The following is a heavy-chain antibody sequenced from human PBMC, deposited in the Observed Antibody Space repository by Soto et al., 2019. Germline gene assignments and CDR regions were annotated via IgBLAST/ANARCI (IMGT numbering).Heavy chain of an antibody. Sequence: QVQLQESGPGLVNPSQTRSLPCTVSGGSFSSGENYWSGFGHPPGKALRWFGPIYYSGSTAYNPSLKSRVTISVDTSKNQFSLKLSSVTAADTAVYYCARVRYCSSTSCYTRSRYFDYWGQGTLVTVSS. J-gene: IGHJ4*02. V-gene: IGHV4-30-4*01. CDR3: ARVRYCSSTSCYTRSRYFDY. CDR2: IYYSGST. CDR1: GGSFSSGENY. D-gene: IGHD2-2*02.